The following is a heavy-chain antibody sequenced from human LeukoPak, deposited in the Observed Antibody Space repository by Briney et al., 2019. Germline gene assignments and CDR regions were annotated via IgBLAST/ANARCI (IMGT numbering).Heavy chain of an antibody. D-gene: IGHD5-12*01. V-gene: IGHV4-39*01. J-gene: IGHJ4*02. CDR1: GGSISSSSYY. Sequence: SETLSLTCTVSGGSISSSSYYWGWIRQPPGKGLEWIGSIYYSGSTYYNPSLKSRVTISVDTSKNQSSLKLSSVTAADTAVYYCATADSGYDIGGNGYWGQGTLVTVSS. CDR2: IYYSGST. CDR3: ATADSGYDIGGNGY.